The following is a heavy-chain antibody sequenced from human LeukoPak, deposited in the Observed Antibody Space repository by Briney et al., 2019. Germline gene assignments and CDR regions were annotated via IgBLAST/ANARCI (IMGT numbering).Heavy chain of an antibody. CDR3: ARSFIDFNPFDN. Sequence: GGSLRLSCAASGFTFSSYWMSWVRQAPGKGLEWVANIKQDGSEKYYADSVKGRFTISRDNSRNTLYLRMDSLRAEDTAIYYCARSFIDFNPFDNWGQGTLVIVSA. V-gene: IGHV3-7*01. CDR1: GFTFSSYW. D-gene: IGHD3-9*01. J-gene: IGHJ4*02. CDR2: IKQDGSEK.